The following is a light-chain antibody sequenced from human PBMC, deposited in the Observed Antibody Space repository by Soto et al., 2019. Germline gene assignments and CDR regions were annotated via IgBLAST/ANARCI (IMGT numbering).Light chain of an antibody. J-gene: IGKJ1*01. CDR2: AAS. CDR1: QSISNH. Sequence: DIQMTQSPSSLSASVEDRVIITCRASQSISNHLNWYQQKPGKAPKLLIFAASSLQSGVPSRFSGSRSGPDFTLPISSLQPEDFATYYCQQSYSSPPTFGQGPKVEIK. V-gene: IGKV1-39*01. CDR3: QQSYSSPPT.